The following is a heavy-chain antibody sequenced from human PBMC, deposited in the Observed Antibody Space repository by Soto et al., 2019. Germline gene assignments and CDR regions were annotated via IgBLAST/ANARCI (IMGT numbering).Heavy chain of an antibody. CDR2: INPSGDSR. Sequence: ASVKVSCKASGFSFSDYFMHWVRQAPGQGLEWMGIINPSGDSRNYAQKFQGRVTITRDTSTSTVYMDLSSLRSEDTAVYYCARATRSGSPHFDHWGQGTLVTVSS. CDR3: ARATRSGSPHFDH. CDR1: GFSFSDYF. D-gene: IGHD5-12*01. V-gene: IGHV1-46*01. J-gene: IGHJ4*02.